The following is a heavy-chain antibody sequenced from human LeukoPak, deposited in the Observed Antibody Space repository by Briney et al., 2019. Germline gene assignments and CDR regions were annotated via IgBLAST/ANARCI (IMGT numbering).Heavy chain of an antibody. CDR2: ISYDGSNK. V-gene: IGHV3-30*18. CDR1: GFTFSSYG. D-gene: IGHD5-18*01. J-gene: IGHJ4*02. CDR3: AKDHSYGFDY. Sequence: GGSLRLSCAASGFTFSSYGMHWVRQAPGKGLEWVAVISYDGSNKYYADSVKGRFTISRDNSKNMLYLQMNSLRAEDTAVYYCAKDHSYGFDYWGQGTLVTVSP.